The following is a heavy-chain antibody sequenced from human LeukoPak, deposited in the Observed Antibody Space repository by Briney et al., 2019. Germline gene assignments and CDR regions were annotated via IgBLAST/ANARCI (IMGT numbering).Heavy chain of an antibody. Sequence: SETLSLTCAVYGGSFSGYYWSWIRQPPGKGLEWIGEINHSGSTNYNPSLKSRVTISVDTSKNQFSLKLSSVTAADTAVYYCARDRSPYSSSGVDAFDIWGQGTMVTVSS. D-gene: IGHD6-6*01. V-gene: IGHV4-34*01. CDR3: ARDRSPYSSSGVDAFDI. CDR2: INHSGST. CDR1: GGSFSGYY. J-gene: IGHJ3*02.